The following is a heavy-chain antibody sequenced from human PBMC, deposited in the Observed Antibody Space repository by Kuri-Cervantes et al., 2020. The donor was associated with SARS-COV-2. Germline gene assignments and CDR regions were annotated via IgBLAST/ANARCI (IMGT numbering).Heavy chain of an antibody. D-gene: IGHD6-19*01. J-gene: IGHJ4*02. V-gene: IGHV1-18*04. CDR2: ISAYNGNK. Sequence: ASVKVSCKASGYNFITHGISWVRQAPGQGLEWMGWISAYNGNKNYAQKVQDRVTLTTDTSTRTAYMELRSLRSDDTAVYYCARGPQEAGAGPSQDGFDYWGQGTLVTVSS. CDR3: ARGPQEAGAGPSQDGFDY. CDR1: GYNFITHG.